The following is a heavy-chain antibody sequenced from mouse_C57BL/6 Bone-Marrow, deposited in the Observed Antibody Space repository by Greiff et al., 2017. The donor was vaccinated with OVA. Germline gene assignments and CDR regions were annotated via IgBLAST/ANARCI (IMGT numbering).Heavy chain of an antibody. D-gene: IGHD1-1*01. J-gene: IGHJ1*03. CDR2: ISSGGSYT. V-gene: IGHV5-6*01. CDR1: GFTFSSYG. CDR3: AREGYYYGSSPRYFDV. Sequence: EVHLVESGGDLVKPGGSLKLSCAASGFTFSSYGMSWVRQTPDKRLEWVATISSGGSYTYYPDSVKGRFTISRDNAKNTLYLQMSSLKSEDTAMYYCAREGYYYGSSPRYFDVWGTGTTVTVSS.